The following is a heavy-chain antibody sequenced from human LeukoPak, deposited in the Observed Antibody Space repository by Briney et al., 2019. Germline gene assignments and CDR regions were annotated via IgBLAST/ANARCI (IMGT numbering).Heavy chain of an antibody. J-gene: IGHJ4*02. CDR3: AKDEGSYYSYYFDY. D-gene: IGHD1-26*01. Sequence: GGSLRLSCAAPGFTFDDYAMHWVRLAPGKGLEWVSGISWNSGTIGYADSVKGRFTISRDSAKNSLYLQMNSLRAEDTALYYCAKDEGSYYSYYFDYWGQGTLVTVSS. CDR2: ISWNSGTI. V-gene: IGHV3-9*01. CDR1: GFTFDDYA.